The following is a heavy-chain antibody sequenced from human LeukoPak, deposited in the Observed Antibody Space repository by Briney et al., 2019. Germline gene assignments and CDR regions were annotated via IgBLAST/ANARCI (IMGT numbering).Heavy chain of an antibody. Sequence: SETLSLTCTVSGGSISSSSYYWGWIRQPPGKGLERIGRIYYSGSTYYKPSLQSRVTISVDTSKNQFSLKLSSVTAADTAVYYCARHNLILLWEWTGNFDYWVQGTLVTVSS. D-gene: IGHD3-10*01. CDR2: IYYSGST. J-gene: IGHJ4*02. CDR3: ARHNLILLWEWTGNFDY. V-gene: IGHV4-39*01. CDR1: GGSISSSSYY.